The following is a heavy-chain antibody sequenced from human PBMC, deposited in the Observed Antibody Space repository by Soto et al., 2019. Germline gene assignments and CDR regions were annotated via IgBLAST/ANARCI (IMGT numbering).Heavy chain of an antibody. CDR3: ARGQPATAGYFDY. Sequence: GGSLRLSCAASGFTFSSYDMHWVRQATGKGLEWASAIGTAGDTYYPGSVKGRFTISRENAKNSLYLQMNSLRAGDTAVYYCARGQPATAGYFDYWGQGTLVTVFS. V-gene: IGHV3-13*01. CDR1: GFTFSSYD. CDR2: IGTAGDT. J-gene: IGHJ4*02. D-gene: IGHD2-2*01.